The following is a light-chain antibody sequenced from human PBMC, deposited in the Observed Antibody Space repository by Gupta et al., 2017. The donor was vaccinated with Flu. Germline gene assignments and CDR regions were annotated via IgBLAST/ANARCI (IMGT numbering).Light chain of an antibody. Sequence: SSELTHDPAVSVSLGQTVRITCQGDSLRSYYASWYQKKPGQAPLLVLFDKDNRPSGIPDRFSGSTSRNAASLTITGAQAEDEADYYCNSRDSSGKGWVFGGGTRLTVL. CDR2: DKD. CDR3: NSRDSSGKGWV. J-gene: IGLJ3*02. CDR1: SLRSYY. V-gene: IGLV3-19*01.